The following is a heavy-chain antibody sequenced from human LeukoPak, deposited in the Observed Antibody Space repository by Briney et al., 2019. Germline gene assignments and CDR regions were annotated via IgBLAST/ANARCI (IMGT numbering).Heavy chain of an antibody. CDR3: AREGCWLHPIYYYYGMDV. Sequence: ASVKVSCKASGYTFTAYYTHWVRQAPGQGLEWMGWINPLSGGTKSAQNFQGRVTMTWDTSISTAYMELSRLRSEDTAVYYCAREGCWLHPIYYYYGMDVWGQGTTVTVSS. V-gene: IGHV1-2*02. D-gene: IGHD5-24*01. CDR2: INPLSGGT. J-gene: IGHJ6*02. CDR1: GYTFTAYY.